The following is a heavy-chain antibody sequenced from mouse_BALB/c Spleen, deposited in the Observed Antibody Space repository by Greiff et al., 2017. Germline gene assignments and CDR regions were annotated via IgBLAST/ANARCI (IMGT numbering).Heavy chain of an antibody. J-gene: IGHJ2*01. D-gene: IGHD2-1*01. CDR2: ISTYYGNT. V-gene: IGHV1-67*01. CDR1: GFTFTDYA. CDR3: ARSGDYGNPYYIDY. Sequence: QVQLLQSGPELVRPGVSVKISCKGSGFTFTDYAMHWVKQSPAKSLEWIGVISTYYGNTNYNQKFKGKATMTVDKSSSTAYMELARLTSEDSAIYYCARSGDYGNPYYIDYWGQGTTLTVSS.